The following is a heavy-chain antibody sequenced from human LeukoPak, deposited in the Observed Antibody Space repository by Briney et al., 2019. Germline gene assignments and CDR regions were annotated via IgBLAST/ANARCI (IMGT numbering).Heavy chain of an antibody. CDR1: GFTFSSYA. J-gene: IGHJ6*04. CDR3: ASSSSWLFLNAEVNGMDV. V-gene: IGHV3-30*04. CDR2: ISYDGSNK. Sequence: GGSLRLSCAASGFTFSSYAMHWVRQAPGKGLEGVAVISYDGSNKYYADSVKGRFTISRDNSKNTLYLQMNSLRAEDTAVYYCASSSSWLFLNAEVNGMDVWGKGTTVTVSS. D-gene: IGHD6-13*01.